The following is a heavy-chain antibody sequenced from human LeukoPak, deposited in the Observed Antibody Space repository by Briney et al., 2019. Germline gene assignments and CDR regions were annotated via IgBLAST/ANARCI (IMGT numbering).Heavy chain of an antibody. J-gene: IGHJ4*02. CDR3: AREAHYYGSGSPHDY. CDR1: GYTFTSYA. CDR2: INAGNGNT. Sequence: ASVKVSCKASGYTFTSYAMHWVRQAPGQRLEWMGWINAGNGNTKYSQKFQGRVTITTDTSASTAYMELSSLRSEDTAVYYCAREAHYYGSGSPHDYWGQETLVTVSS. D-gene: IGHD3-10*01. V-gene: IGHV1-3*01.